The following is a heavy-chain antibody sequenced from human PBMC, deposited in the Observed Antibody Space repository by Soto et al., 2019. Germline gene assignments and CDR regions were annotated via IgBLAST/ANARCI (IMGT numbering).Heavy chain of an antibody. D-gene: IGHD3-9*01. CDR2: ISAYNGNT. CDR3: AILTGSLHYYGMDV. V-gene: IGHV1-18*04. Sequence: ASVKVSCKASGYNFMPYGVNWVRQAPGQGLEWMGWISAYNGNTNYAQKLQGRVTMTTDTSTSTAYMELRSLRSDDTAVYYCAILTGSLHYYGMDVWGQGTTVTVSS. CDR1: GYNFMPYG. J-gene: IGHJ6*02.